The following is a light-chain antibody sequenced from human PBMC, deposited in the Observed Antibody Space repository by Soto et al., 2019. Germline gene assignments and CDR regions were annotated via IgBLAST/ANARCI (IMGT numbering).Light chain of an antibody. Sequence: DIVLTQSPATLSVSPGERATVSCRASQSVSSYLAWYQQRPGQAPRLLIYGASTRATGIPARFSGSGSGTDFTLTISSLEPEDFAVYFCQQRRNWITFGQGTRLEIK. CDR2: GAS. V-gene: IGKV3-11*01. J-gene: IGKJ5*01. CDR1: QSVSSY. CDR3: QQRRNWIT.